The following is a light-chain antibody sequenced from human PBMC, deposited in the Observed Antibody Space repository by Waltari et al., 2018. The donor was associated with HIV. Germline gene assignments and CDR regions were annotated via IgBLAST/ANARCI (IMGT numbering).Light chain of an antibody. CDR1: NVGALSY. CDR3: QSYDSSRGGAYV. J-gene: IGLJ1*01. CDR2: VND. Sequence: SVLTQPPSVSGAPGQRVTISCSNVGALSYLNWYQQLPATAPKLLIYVNDKRPSGVPDRFSGSKSGTSASLAIPGLQPEDEADYYCQSYDSSRGGAYVFGTGTKVTV. V-gene: IGLV1-40*02.